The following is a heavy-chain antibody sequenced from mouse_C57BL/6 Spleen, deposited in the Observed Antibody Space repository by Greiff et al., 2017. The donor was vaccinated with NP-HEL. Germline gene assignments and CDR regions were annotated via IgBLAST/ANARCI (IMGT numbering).Heavy chain of an antibody. Sequence: QVHVKQSGAELVKPGASVKISCKASGYAFSSYWMNWVKQRPGKGLEWIGQIYPGDGDTNYNGKFKGKATLTADKSSSTAYMQLSSLTSEDSAVYFCATWYYGSSSAWFAYWGQGTLVTVSA. CDR3: ATWYYGSSSAWFAY. V-gene: IGHV1-80*01. CDR2: IYPGDGDT. J-gene: IGHJ3*01. D-gene: IGHD1-1*01. CDR1: GYAFSSYW.